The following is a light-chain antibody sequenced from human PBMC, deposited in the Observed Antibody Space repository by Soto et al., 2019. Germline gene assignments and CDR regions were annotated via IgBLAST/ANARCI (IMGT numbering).Light chain of an antibody. CDR3: SSYTTRGTRV. V-gene: IGLV2-14*01. J-gene: IGLJ1*01. CDR1: TSDGGGYSF. Sequence: QSALTQPASVSGSPGQSITISCSGTTSDGGGYSFVSWYQLHPGKAPKLMIYEVSTRPSGVSNRFSGSKSGNTASLTISGLQAQDESDYYCSSYTTRGTRVFGTGTKGTVL. CDR2: EVS.